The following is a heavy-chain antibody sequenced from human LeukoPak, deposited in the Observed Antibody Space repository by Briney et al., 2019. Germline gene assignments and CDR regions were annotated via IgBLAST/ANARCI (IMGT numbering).Heavy chain of an antibody. J-gene: IGHJ4*02. CDR1: GFTFDDYA. CDR3: AKDMAAYYYASGNIDY. Sequence: GGSLRLSCAASGFTFDDYAMHWVRQAPGKGLEWVSLISWDGGSTYYADSVKGRFTISRDNSKNSLYLQMNSLRAEDTALYYYAKDMAAYYYASGNIDYWGQGTLVTVSS. V-gene: IGHV3-43D*03. CDR2: ISWDGGST. D-gene: IGHD3-10*01.